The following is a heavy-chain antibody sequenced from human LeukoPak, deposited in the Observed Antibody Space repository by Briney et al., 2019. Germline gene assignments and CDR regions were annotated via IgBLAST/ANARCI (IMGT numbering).Heavy chain of an antibody. D-gene: IGHD1-1*01. CDR3: AKDKINCNDAGAFDY. J-gene: IGHJ4*02. CDR2: IIPILGIA. Sequence: SVKVSCKASGGTFSSYAISWVRQAPGQGLEWMGRIIPILGIANYAQKFQGRVTITADKSTSTAYMELSSLRSEDTGVYYCAKDKINCNDAGAFDYWGQGTLVTVSS. V-gene: IGHV1-69*04. CDR1: GGTFSSYA.